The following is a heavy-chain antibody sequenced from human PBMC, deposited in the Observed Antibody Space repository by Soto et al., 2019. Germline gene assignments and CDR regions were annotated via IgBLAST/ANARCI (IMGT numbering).Heavy chain of an antibody. CDR3: ATSGGTGY. J-gene: IGHJ4*02. CDR1: GGSISSYY. D-gene: IGHD6-19*01. CDR2: IYYSGST. Sequence: NPSETLSLTCTVSGGSISSYYWSWIRQPPGKGLEWIGYIYYSGSTNYNPSLKSRVTISVDTSKNQFSLKLSSVTAADTAVYYCATSGGTGYWGQGTLVTVSS. V-gene: IGHV4-59*01.